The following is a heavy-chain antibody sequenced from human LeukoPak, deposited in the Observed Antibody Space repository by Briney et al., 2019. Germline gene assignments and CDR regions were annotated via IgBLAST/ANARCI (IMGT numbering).Heavy chain of an antibody. J-gene: IGHJ4*02. CDR3: AKDRVEGPRLSGTYFDY. CDR2: ISSSGSTI. Sequence: GGSLRLSCAASGFTFSDYYMSWIRQAPGKGLEWVSYISSSGSTIYYADSVKGRFTISRDNAKNSLYLQMNGLRAEDTAVYYCAKDRVEGPRLSGTYFDYWGQGTLVTVSS. D-gene: IGHD1-26*01. CDR1: GFTFSDYY. V-gene: IGHV3-11*01.